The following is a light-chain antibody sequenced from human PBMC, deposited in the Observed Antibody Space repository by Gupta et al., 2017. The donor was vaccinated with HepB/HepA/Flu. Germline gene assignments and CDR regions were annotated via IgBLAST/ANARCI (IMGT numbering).Light chain of an antibody. CDR1: SSDVGTYNL. Sequence: SALTQPASVSGSPGQSITIPCPGTSSDVGTYNLVSWYQQHPGRAPKLMVYEVSKRPSGVSNRFSGSKSGNTASLTISGLQAEDEADYYCSSYAGTRTFVVFGGGTKLTVL. CDR2: EVS. V-gene: IGLV2-23*02. J-gene: IGLJ2*01. CDR3: SSYAGTRTFVV.